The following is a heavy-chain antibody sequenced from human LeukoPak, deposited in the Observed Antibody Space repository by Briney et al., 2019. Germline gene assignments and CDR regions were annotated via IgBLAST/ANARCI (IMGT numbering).Heavy chain of an antibody. V-gene: IGHV4-34*01. D-gene: IGHD4-17*01. CDR1: GGSFSGYY. Sequence: SETLSLTCAVYGGSFSGYYWSWIRQPPGKGLEWIGEINHSGSTNYNPSLKSRVTISVDTSKNQFSLKLSSVTAADTAVYYCAREDAVTPHAFDIWGQGTMVTVSS. CDR2: INHSGST. CDR3: AREDAVTPHAFDI. J-gene: IGHJ3*02.